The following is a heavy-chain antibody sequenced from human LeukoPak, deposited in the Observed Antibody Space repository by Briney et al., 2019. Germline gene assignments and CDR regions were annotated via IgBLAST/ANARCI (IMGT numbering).Heavy chain of an antibody. D-gene: IGHD3-10*01. CDR2: ISYDGTKT. CDR1: GFTFSSSN. J-gene: IGHJ4*02. CDR3: EREWFGESN. V-gene: IGHV3-30*04. Sequence: GGSPRLSCAPSGFTFSSSNMHWVRQSPVKGLEWVALISYDGTKTYYGESVKGRFTVSRDNSKNMLFLQMNSLSAEDTAIYYCEREWFGESNWGQGARVTVSS.